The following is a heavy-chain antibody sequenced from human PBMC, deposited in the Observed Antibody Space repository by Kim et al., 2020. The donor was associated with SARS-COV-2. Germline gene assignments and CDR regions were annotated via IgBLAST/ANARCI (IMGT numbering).Heavy chain of an antibody. CDR3: AKEGGSSPIYYYYGMDV. J-gene: IGHJ6*02. D-gene: IGHD6-6*01. Sequence: VKGRFTISRDNSKNTLYLQMNSLRAEDTAVYYCAKEGGSSPIYYYYGMDVWGQGTTVTVSS. V-gene: IGHV3-23*01.